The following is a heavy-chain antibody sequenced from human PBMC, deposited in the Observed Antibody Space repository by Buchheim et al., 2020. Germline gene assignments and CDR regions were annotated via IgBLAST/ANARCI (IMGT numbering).Heavy chain of an antibody. V-gene: IGHV4-61*05. CDR2: IYYSGST. J-gene: IGHJ2*01. Sequence: QLQLQESGPGLEKPSETLSLTCTVSGGSISSSSYYWGWIRQPPGKGLEWIGYIYYSGSTNYNPSLKSRVTISVDTSKNQFSLKLSSVTAADTAVYYCARSAAVAALYFDLWGRGTL. D-gene: IGHD6-19*01. CDR3: ARSAAVAALYFDL. CDR1: GGSISSSSYY.